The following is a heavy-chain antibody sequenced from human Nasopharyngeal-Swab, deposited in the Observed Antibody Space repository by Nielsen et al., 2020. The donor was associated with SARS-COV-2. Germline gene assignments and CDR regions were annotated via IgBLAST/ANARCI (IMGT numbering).Heavy chain of an antibody. V-gene: IGHV1-69*05. J-gene: IGHJ5*02. D-gene: IGHD1-26*01. CDR3: ARDRIVGATSAFDP. Sequence: WVRQAPGQGLEWMGGIIPIFGTANFAQKLQGRVTMTTDKSTSTAYMELSSLRSEDTAVYYCARDRIVGATSAFDPWGQGTLVTVSS. CDR2: IIPIFGTA.